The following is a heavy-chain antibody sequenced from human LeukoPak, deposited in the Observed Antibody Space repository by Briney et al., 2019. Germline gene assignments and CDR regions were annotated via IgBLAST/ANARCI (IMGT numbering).Heavy chain of an antibody. CDR2: VNNDGTST. D-gene: IGHD2-21*01. CDR3: MAKGSINY. J-gene: IGHJ4*02. CDR1: GFSFSGYG. V-gene: IGHV3-74*01. Sequence: GGSLRLSCAASGFSFSGYGMHWVRQAPGKGLVWVSRVNNDGTSTTYADSVKGRFTISRDDAKNTLYLQMNSLRAEDTAMYYCMAKGSINYWGQGTLVTVSS.